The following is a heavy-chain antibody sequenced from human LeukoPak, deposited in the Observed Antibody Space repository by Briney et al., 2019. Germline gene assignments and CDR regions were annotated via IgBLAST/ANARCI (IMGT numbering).Heavy chain of an antibody. CDR3: ARGQTSSTRYFDY. Sequence: GGSLRLSCAASGYTFRDYSVNWVRQAPGKGLEWVSIISDDSSDTHYSDSLKGRFTISRGNSWKTLSLQTNSLRVEDTAVYYCARGQTSSTRYFDYWGQGTVVTVSS. V-gene: IGHV3-23*01. J-gene: IGHJ4*02. CDR2: ISDDSSDT. CDR1: GYTFRDYS.